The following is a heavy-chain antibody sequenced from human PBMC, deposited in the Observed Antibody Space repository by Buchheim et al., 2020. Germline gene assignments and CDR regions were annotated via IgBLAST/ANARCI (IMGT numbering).Heavy chain of an antibody. CDR1: GFTFSRSS. CDR3: ARTSHNEY. D-gene: IGHD2-2*01. V-gene: IGHV3-48*01. Sequence: EVQLVESGGELVQPGGSLRLSCVVSGFTFSRSSMNWVRQAPGKGLEWISFISGDSISIYYADSVKGRFTISRDNAKNTLYLQMNSLRVDDTAVYYCARTSHNEYWGQGTL. CDR2: ISGDSISI. J-gene: IGHJ4*02.